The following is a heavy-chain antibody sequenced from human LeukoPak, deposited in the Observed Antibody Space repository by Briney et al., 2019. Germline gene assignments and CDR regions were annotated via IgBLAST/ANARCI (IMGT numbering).Heavy chain of an antibody. V-gene: IGHV1-69*02. Sequence: GSSVKVSCKASGGTFSSYTISWVRQAPGQGLEWMGRIIPILGIANYAQKFQGRVTITADKSTSTAYMELSSLRSEDTAVYYCARHYYDSSGYYLGVDYWGQGTLVTVSS. J-gene: IGHJ4*02. D-gene: IGHD3-22*01. CDR1: GGTFSSYT. CDR2: IIPILGIA. CDR3: ARHYYDSSGYYLGVDY.